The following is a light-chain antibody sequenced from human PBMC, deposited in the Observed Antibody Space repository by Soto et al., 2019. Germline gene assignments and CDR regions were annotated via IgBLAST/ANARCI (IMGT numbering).Light chain of an antibody. V-gene: IGKV3-15*01. J-gene: IGKJ1*01. Sequence: EVLVTQSPATLSVSPGEGVTLSCRASQSVSTYLAWYQQKPGQAPMLLSYGSSIRAFGVPDRFSGSGSETDFTFSICSLQSEDSAIYCCERYFRGPPCTFGQWSKV. CDR2: GSS. CDR3: ERYFRGPPCT. CDR1: QSVSTY.